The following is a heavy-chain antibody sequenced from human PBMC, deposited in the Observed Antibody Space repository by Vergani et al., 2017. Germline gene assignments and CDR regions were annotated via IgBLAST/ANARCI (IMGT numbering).Heavy chain of an antibody. V-gene: IGHV3-21*01. CDR3: ARESVSFGGVIVTPYYYYGMDV. Sequence: EVQLVESGGGLVKPGGSLRLSCAASGFTFSSSSMNWVRPAPGTGLEWVSSISSSSSYIYYADSVKGRFTISRDKAKNSLYLQMISLRAEETAVYYCARESVSFGGVIVTPYYYYGMDVWGQGTTVTVSS. J-gene: IGHJ6*02. D-gene: IGHD3-16*02. CDR1: GFTFSSSS. CDR2: ISSSSSYI.